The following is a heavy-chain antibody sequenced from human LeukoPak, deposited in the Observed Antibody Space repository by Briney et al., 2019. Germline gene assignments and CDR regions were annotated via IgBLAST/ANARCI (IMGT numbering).Heavy chain of an antibody. J-gene: IGHJ6*03. D-gene: IGHD5-18*01. CDR3: ARSYSYGRRPGDYYYYYMDV. CDR2: IIPIFGTA. CDR1: GGTFSSYA. V-gene: IGHV1-69*13. Sequence: GASVKVSCKASGGTFSSYAISWVRQAPGQGLEWMGGIIPIFGTANYAQKFQGRVTITADESTSTAYMELSSLRSEDTAVYYCARSYSYGRRPGDYYYYYMDVWGKGTTVTVSS.